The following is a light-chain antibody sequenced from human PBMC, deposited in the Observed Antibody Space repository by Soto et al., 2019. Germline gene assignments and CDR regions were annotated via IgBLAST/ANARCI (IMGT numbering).Light chain of an antibody. Sequence: DIQMTQSPSSLSASVEVRVIITCRASQSISNHLNWYQQKPGKAPKLLIFAASSLQSGVPSRFSGSGSGTEFTLTISSLQPDDFATYYCQQYNSYSGTFGQGTKVDIK. V-gene: IGKV1-17*01. CDR1: QSISNH. CDR3: QQYNSYSGT. J-gene: IGKJ1*01. CDR2: AAS.